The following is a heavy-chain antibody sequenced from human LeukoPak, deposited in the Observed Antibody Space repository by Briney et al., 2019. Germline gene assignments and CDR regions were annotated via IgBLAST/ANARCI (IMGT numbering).Heavy chain of an antibody. CDR3: ARGGIQVSGIDEFDY. J-gene: IGHJ4*02. CDR2: IGIRGDT. D-gene: IGHD6-19*01. V-gene: IGHV3-13*01. Sequence: QSGGSLRLSRAASGFTFIDYDMHWVRQVIGKGLEWVSAIGIRGDTHHSGSVKGRFTISRENAESSLYLQMNSLRAEDTAVYYCARGGIQVSGIDEFDYWGQGTLVTVSS. CDR1: GFTFIDYD.